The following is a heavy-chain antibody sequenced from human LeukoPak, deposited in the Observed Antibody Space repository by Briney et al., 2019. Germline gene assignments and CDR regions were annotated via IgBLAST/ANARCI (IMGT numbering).Heavy chain of an antibody. J-gene: IGHJ4*02. V-gene: IGHV3-74*01. CDR2: INSDGSST. CDR1: KFTFSSYW. CDR3: ARDARYYDSSGYPGDY. Sequence: GGSLRLSCAASKFTFSSYWMSWVRQAPGKGLVWVSRINSDGSSTSYADSVKGRFTISRDNAKNTLYLQMNSLRAEDTAVYYCARDARYYDSSGYPGDYWGQGTLVTVSS. D-gene: IGHD3-22*01.